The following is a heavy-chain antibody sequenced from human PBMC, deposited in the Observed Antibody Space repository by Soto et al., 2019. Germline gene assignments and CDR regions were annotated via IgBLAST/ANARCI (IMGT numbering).Heavy chain of an antibody. V-gene: IGHV4-30-4*01. Sequence: SETLSLTCTVSGGSISSGDYYWSWIRQPPGKGLEWIGYIYYSGSTYYNPSLKSRVTISVDTSKNQFSLKLSSVTAADTAVYYCASLNIEGANTSPFYYWSQGTLVTVSS. CDR3: ASLNIEGANTSPFYY. J-gene: IGHJ4*02. CDR2: IYYSGST. D-gene: IGHD1-26*01. CDR1: GGSISSGDYY.